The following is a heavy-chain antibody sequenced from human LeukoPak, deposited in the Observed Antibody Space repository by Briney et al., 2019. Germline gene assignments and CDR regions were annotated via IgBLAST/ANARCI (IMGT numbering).Heavy chain of an antibody. Sequence: SVKVSCKASGGTFSSYAISWVRQAPGQGLEWMGGIIPIFGTANYAQKFQGRVTITTDESTSTAYMELSSLRSEDTAVYYCARVPIVVVPAAMTYYYMDVWGKGTTVTVSS. CDR1: GGTFSSYA. D-gene: IGHD2-2*01. V-gene: IGHV1-69*05. J-gene: IGHJ6*03. CDR3: ARVPIVVVPAAMTYYYMDV. CDR2: IIPIFGTA.